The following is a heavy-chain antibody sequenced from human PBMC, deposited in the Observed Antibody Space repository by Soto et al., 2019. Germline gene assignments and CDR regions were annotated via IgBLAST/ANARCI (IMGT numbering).Heavy chain of an antibody. Sequence: QVQLVQSGPEVKKPGASVKVSCEASGYTFTTSGISWVRQAPGQGLEWMGWISTYNGDTNSAQKFQGRVTMTADTSPGAVYMELMSLKSDDTSVSYCARQGSWPYYYYGLDVWGQGTTVTVSS. CDR3: ARQGSWPYYYYGLDV. J-gene: IGHJ6*02. CDR1: GYTFTTSG. D-gene: IGHD1-26*01. V-gene: IGHV1-18*01. CDR2: ISTYNGDT.